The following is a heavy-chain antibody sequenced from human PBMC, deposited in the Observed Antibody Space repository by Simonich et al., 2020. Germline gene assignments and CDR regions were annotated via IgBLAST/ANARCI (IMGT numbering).Heavy chain of an antibody. CDR2: ISSSSSYI. J-gene: IGHJ6*02. CDR1: GFTFSSYS. CDR3: ARWIAVAGTGAYGMDV. D-gene: IGHD6-19*01. Sequence: DVQLVESGGGLVKPGGSLRLSCAASGFTFSSYSMNWVRQAPGKGLEWVSSISSSSSYIYYADSVKGRFTSSRENAKNALYLQMNSLRAEDTAVYYCARWIAVAGTGAYGMDVWGQGTTVTVSS. V-gene: IGHV3-21*01.